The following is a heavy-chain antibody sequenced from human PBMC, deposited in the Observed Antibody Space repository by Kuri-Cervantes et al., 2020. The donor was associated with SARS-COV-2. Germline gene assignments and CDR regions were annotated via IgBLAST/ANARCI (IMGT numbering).Heavy chain of an antibody. Sequence: LSLTCAASGFTFSSYWMSWVRQAPGKGLEWVANIKQDGSEKYYVDSVKGRFTVSRDNAKNSLYLQMNSLRAEDTAVYYCAKDLVGATYDAFDIWGQGTMVTVSS. CDR1: GFTFSSYW. D-gene: IGHD1-26*01. CDR3: AKDLVGATYDAFDI. J-gene: IGHJ3*02. V-gene: IGHV3-7*03. CDR2: IKQDGSEK.